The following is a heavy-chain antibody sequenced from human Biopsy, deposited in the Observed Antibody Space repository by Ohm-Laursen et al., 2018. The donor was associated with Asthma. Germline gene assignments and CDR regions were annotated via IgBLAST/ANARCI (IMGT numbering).Heavy chain of an antibody. Sequence: TLSLTCTVSGGSVSSGSYYWSWIRQPPGKGLAWVSFISYSGSTDYNPSLKSRLTISRDTSKNQFSLKLSSVTAADTAVYYCARVPTTLRYFDLWGRGTLVTVSS. CDR3: ARVPTTLRYFDL. D-gene: IGHD2-15*01. V-gene: IGHV4-61*01. CDR2: ISYSGST. CDR1: GGSVSSGSYY. J-gene: IGHJ2*01.